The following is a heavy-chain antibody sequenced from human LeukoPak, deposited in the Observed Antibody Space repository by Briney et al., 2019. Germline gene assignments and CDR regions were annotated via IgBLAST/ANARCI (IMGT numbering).Heavy chain of an antibody. CDR2: ISSYSTYT. D-gene: IGHD6-13*01. CDR3: ARETKDGVFFDY. Sequence: ASVKVSCKASGYSFTTHGISWVRQAPGQGLEWMGWISSYSTYTTYAQKFQGRVTMTTDTSTSTGYLELRSLTSDDTAVYYCARETKDGVFFDYWGQGTLVIVSS. J-gene: IGHJ4*02. CDR1: GYSFTTHG. V-gene: IGHV1-18*01.